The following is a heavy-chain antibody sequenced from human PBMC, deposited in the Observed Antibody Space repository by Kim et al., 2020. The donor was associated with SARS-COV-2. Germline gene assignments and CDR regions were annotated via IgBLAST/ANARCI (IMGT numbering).Heavy chain of an antibody. V-gene: IGHV3-74*01. Sequence: YADSVKGRFTISRDNAKNTLYLQMNSLRAEDTAVYYCARDPGNLEKADFLWGQGTLVTVSS. CDR3: ARDPGNLEKADFL. D-gene: IGHD3-3*01. J-gene: IGHJ4*02.